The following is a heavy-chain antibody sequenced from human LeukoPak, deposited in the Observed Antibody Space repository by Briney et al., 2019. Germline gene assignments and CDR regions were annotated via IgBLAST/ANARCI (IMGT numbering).Heavy chain of an antibody. J-gene: IGHJ3*02. CDR3: AREDYDILTGYPGAFDI. CDR1: GFTFSNYS. V-gene: IGHV3-48*01. D-gene: IGHD3-9*01. Sequence: GGSLRLSCEASGFTFSNYSMNWVRQAPGKGLEWVSYIRSSSSTIYYADSVKGRFTISRDNAKNSLYLQMNSLRAEDTAVYYCAREDYDILTGYPGAFDIWGQGTMVTVSS. CDR2: IRSSSSTI.